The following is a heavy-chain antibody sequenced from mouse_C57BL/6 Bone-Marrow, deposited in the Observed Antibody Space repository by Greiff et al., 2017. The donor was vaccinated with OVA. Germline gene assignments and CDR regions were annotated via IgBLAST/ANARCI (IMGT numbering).Heavy chain of an antibody. CDR2: IDPENGDT. V-gene: IGHV14-4*01. Sequence: DVQLQESGAELVRPGASVKLSCTASGFNIKDDYMHWVKQRPEQGLEWIGWIDPENGDTEYASKFQGKATITADTSSNPAYLQLSSLTSEDTAVYYCTYYYGSSYANWYFDVWGTGTTVTVSS. CDR1: GFNIKDDY. D-gene: IGHD1-1*01. CDR3: TYYYGSSYANWYFDV. J-gene: IGHJ1*03.